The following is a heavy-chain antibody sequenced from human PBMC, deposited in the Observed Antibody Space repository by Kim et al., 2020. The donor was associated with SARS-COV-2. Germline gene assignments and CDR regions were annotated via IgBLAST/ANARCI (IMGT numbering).Heavy chain of an antibody. J-gene: IGHJ6*02. V-gene: IGHV3-21*01. CDR3: ARDRDRYYDILTHYYYYYGMDV. Sequence: GGYLRLSCAASGFTFSSYSMNWVRQAPGKGLEWVSSISSSSSYIYYADSVKGRFTISRDNAKNSLYLQMNSLRAEDTAVYYCARDRDRYYDILTHYYYYYGMDVWGQGTTVTVSS. CDR2: ISSSSSYI. CDR1: GFTFSSYS. D-gene: IGHD3-9*01.